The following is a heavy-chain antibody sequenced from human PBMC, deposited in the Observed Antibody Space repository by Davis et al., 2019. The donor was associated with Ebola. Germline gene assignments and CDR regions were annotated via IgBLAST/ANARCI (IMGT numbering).Heavy chain of an antibody. V-gene: IGHV3-48*02. CDR2: ISSSSSSI. D-gene: IGHD3-16*02. CDR1: GLSFSTYS. J-gene: IGHJ6*02. Sequence: PGGSLRLSCADSGLSFSTYSMNWVRQAPGKGLEWVSYISSSSSSIHYADSVKGRFTISRDNAKNSLYLQMNSLRDEDTAVYYCARAVNYYYYGMDVWGQGTTVTVSS. CDR3: ARAVNYYYYGMDV.